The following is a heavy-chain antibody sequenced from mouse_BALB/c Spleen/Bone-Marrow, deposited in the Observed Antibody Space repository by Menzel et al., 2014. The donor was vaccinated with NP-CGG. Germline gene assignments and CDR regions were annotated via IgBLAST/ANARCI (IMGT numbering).Heavy chain of an antibody. D-gene: IGHD1-1*01. Sequence: VQLKESGGGLVQPGGSLKLSCAASGFDFSRYWMSGVRQAPGKGLEWIGEINPDSSTINYTPSLKDKVIISRDNAKNTLFLQMSKVGSEDTSLYYWARLNYYGDLFVWGAGTTVTVSS. J-gene: IGHJ1*01. CDR3: ARLNYYGDLFV. CDR2: INPDSSTI. CDR1: GFDFSRYW. V-gene: IGHV4-1*02.